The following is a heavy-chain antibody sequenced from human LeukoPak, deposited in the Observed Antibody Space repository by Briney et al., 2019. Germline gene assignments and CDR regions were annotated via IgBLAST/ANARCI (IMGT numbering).Heavy chain of an antibody. CDR2: TRNKANSYTT. CDR1: GFTFSDHY. Sequence: GGSLRLSCAGSGFTFSDHYMDWVRQAPGKGLEWVGRTRNKANSYTTEYAASVKGRFTISRDDSKNSLYLQMNSLKTEDTAVYYCARVNYYDSSGYPLDYWGQGTLVTVSS. CDR3: ARVNYYDSSGYPLDY. J-gene: IGHJ4*02. D-gene: IGHD3-22*01. V-gene: IGHV3-72*01.